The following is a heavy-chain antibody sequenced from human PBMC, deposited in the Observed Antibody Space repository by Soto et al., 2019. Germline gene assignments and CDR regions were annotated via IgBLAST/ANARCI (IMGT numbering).Heavy chain of an antibody. CDR2: IFSSGST. V-gene: IGHV4-4*07. J-gene: IGHJ4*02. CDR1: GGSINTFY. CDR3: AREGSYSAYNFAHGIQLWSFDF. Sequence: PSETLSLTCTVSGGSINTFYWSWVRQPAGKGLEWIGRIFSSGSTSFNPSLEGLVAMSVDTSKNHFSLNLSSVTAADMAVYYCAREGSYSAYNFAHGIQLWSFDFWGQGARGTVCS. D-gene: IGHD5-12*01.